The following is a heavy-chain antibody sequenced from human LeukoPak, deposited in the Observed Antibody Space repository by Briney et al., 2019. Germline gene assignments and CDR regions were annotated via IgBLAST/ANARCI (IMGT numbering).Heavy chain of an antibody. Sequence: GASVKVSCKASGYTFTSYYMHWVRQAPGQGLEWMGMINPSGGTTTYAHRLQGRVTMTRDMSTSTLYMKLSSLRYEDTAVYYCAREHMEDGSGWFANWGQGTLVTVSS. J-gene: IGHJ5*02. V-gene: IGHV1-46*01. CDR2: INPSGGTT. CDR1: GYTFTSYY. D-gene: IGHD5-24*01. CDR3: AREHMEDGSGWFAN.